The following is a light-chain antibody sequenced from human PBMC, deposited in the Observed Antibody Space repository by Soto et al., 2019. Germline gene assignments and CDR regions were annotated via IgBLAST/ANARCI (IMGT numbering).Light chain of an antibody. CDR2: EVS. CDR1: SSVVGGYNY. V-gene: IGLV2-8*01. Sequence: HSALTQPPSASGSPGQSVTISCAGTSSVVGGYNYVSWYQQHPGKAPKLMIYEVSKRPSGVPDRFSGSKSGNTASLTVSGLRAEDEADYYCSSYAGSNNLVFGGGTKLTVL. CDR3: SSYAGSNNLV. J-gene: IGLJ2*01.